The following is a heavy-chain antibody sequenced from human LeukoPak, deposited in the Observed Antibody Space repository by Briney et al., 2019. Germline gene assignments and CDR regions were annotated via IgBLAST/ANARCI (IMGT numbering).Heavy chain of an antibody. CDR2: MNPNSGNT. CDR3: ARAHTYYDFWSGYYTQDPAYYGMDV. D-gene: IGHD3-3*01. Sequence: VASVKVSCKASGYTFTSYDINWVRQATGQGLEWMGWMNPNSGNTGYAQKFQGRVTMTRNTSISTAYMELSSLRSEDTAVYYCARAHTYYDFWSGYYTQDPAYYGMDVWGQGTTVTVSS. J-gene: IGHJ6*02. CDR1: GYTFTSYD. V-gene: IGHV1-8*01.